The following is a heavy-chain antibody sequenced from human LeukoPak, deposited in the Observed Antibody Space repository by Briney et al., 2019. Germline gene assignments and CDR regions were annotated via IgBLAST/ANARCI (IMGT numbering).Heavy chain of an antibody. J-gene: IGHJ4*02. CDR3: ASGGRGAAARLLVY. D-gene: IGHD6-13*01. CDR1: GGSFSGFS. Sequence: SETLSLTCAVYGGSFSGFSWNLIRQPPGKGLEWIGEINHSGRTKYNPSLKSRVTISLDTSKSQFSLKLSSVTAADTATYYCASGGRGAAARLLVYWGQGTLVTVSS. CDR2: INHSGRT. V-gene: IGHV4-34*01.